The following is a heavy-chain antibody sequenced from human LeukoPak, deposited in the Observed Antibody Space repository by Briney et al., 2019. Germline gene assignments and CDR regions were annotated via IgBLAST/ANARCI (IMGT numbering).Heavy chain of an antibody. CDR3: AKVGDNSGYYEYFDY. CDR2: IYTNGGGT. CDR1: GITLSNYG. D-gene: IGHD3-22*01. V-gene: IGHV3-23*01. Sequence: GGSLRLSCAVSGITLSNYGMSWVRQAPGKGLEWVSTIYTNGGGTYYADSVKGRLTISTDKSKNTLFLQMNNLRAEDTAVYYCAKVGDNSGYYEYFDYWGQGTLVTVSS. J-gene: IGHJ4*02.